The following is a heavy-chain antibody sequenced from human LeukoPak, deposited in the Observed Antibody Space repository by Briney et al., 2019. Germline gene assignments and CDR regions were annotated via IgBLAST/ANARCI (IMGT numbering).Heavy chain of an antibody. J-gene: IGHJ4*02. CDR2: IHYDASNK. CDR1: GFTFSDYG. CDR3: ATNLIVGATIDY. V-gene: IGHV3-30*02. D-gene: IGHD1-26*01. Sequence: PGGSLRLSCAASGFTFSDYGMHWVRQAPGKGLEWVSFIHYDASNKFFADSVQGRFTISRDNSLDTVYLQMNRLRPEDTGIYYFATNLIVGATIDYWGQGTLVTVSS.